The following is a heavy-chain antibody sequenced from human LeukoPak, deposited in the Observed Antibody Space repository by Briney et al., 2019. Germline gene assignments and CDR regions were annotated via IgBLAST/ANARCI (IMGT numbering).Heavy chain of an antibody. Sequence: GGSLRLSCAASGFSFSSYDMHWVRQAPGKGLEWVANIQQDGIKKYYVDSVEGRFTISRENAENSLGLQMNSLRAEDTAVYYRARYGNGEWLAHYAFEIWGLGTMVTVSS. V-gene: IGHV3-7*01. CDR1: GFSFSSYD. J-gene: IGHJ3*02. CDR2: IQQDGIKK. CDR3: ARYGNGEWLAHYAFEI. D-gene: IGHD6-19*01.